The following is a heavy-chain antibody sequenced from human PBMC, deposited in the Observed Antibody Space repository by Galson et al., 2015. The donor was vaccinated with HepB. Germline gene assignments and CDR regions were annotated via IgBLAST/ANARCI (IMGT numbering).Heavy chain of an antibody. V-gene: IGHV2-5*02. CDR3: AHRCDSGDYCY. CDR2: SYWDDDK. J-gene: IGHJ4*02. CDR1: GFSLSTSGVG. D-gene: IGHD4-17*01. Sequence: PALVKPTQTLTLTCTFSGFSLSTSGVGVGWIRQPPGKALEWLALSYWDDDKRYSPSLKSRLTITKDTSKNQVVLTMTNMDPVDTATYYCAHRCDSGDYCYWGQGTLVTVSS.